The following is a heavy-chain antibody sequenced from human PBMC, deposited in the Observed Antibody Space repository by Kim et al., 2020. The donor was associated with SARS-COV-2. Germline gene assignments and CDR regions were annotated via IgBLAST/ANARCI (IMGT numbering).Heavy chain of an antibody. CDR2: INDRGDGT. Sequence: GGSLRLSCAASGFTFSNYGMTWVRQAPGKGLEWVSSINDRGDGTSYADSVKGRFTISRDNSKNTLYLQMNSLRAEDTAVYYCASGLRQLGAYWGQGTLVTVSS. V-gene: IGHV3-23*01. D-gene: IGHD1-1*01. CDR1: GFTFSNYG. J-gene: IGHJ4*02. CDR3: ASGLRQLGAY.